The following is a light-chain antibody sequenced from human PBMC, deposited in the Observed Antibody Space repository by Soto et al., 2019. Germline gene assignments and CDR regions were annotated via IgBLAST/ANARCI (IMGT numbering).Light chain of an antibody. V-gene: IGKV3-20*01. CDR2: GAS. Sequence: EIVLTQSPGTLSLSPGERATLSCRASTSSYLAWYQQKPGQAPRLLIYGASSRATGIPDRFSGSGSGTGFTLTISRLEPEDFAVYYCQQYGSSPQTFGQGTKVDIK. CDR3: QQYGSSPQT. CDR1: TSSY. J-gene: IGKJ1*01.